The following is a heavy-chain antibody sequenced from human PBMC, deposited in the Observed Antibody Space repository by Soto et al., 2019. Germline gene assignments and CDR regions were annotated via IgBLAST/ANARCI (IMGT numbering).Heavy chain of an antibody. Sequence: GGSLRLSCAASGFIFSRNAIHWVRQAPGKGLEWVAAISKEGSNKYYADSVKGRFTLSRDNAKDTLYLQMNSLRAEDTAVYYCAREEGPYYFDYWGQGTQVTVSS. J-gene: IGHJ4*02. CDR3: AREEGPYYFDY. V-gene: IGHV3-30-3*01. CDR1: GFIFSRNA. CDR2: ISKEGSNK.